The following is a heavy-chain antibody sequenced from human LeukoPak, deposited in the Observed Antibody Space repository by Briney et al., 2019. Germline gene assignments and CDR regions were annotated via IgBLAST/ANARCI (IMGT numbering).Heavy chain of an antibody. J-gene: IGHJ5*02. CDR2: ICGSSSST. CDR3: AKLRGRAVAGTDWFDP. Sequence: GGSLRLSCAASGFTFSSYAMSWVRQAPGKGLEWVSAICGSSSSTYYADSVKGRFTISRDNTKNTLYLQMNSLRAEDTAVYYCAKLRGRAVAGTDWFDPWGQGTLVTVSS. CDR1: GFTFSSYA. D-gene: IGHD6-19*01. V-gene: IGHV3-23*01.